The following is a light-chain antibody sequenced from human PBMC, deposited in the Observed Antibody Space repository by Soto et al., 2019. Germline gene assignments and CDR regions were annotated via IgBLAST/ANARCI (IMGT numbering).Light chain of an antibody. Sequence: DIQMTQSPSTLSASVGDRVTITCRASQSISYWLAWYQQKPGKAPNLLIYKASSLKSGVPSRFSGSGSGTEFTLTISSLQADGFATYYCQQYNLYSWTFGQGTKVEIK. CDR3: QQYNLYSWT. CDR1: QSISYW. J-gene: IGKJ1*01. CDR2: KAS. V-gene: IGKV1-5*03.